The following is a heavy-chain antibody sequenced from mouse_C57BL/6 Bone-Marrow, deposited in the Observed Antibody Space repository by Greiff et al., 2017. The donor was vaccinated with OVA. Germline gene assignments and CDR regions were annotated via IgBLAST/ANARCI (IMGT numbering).Heavy chain of an antibody. J-gene: IGHJ3*01. CDR1: GYTFTDYE. CDR2: IDPETGGT. CDR3: TPNYDYDDWFAY. V-gene: IGHV1-15*01. D-gene: IGHD2-4*01. Sequence: LVRPGASVTLSCKASGYTFTDYEMHWVKQTPVHGLEWIGAIDPETGGTAYNQKFKGKAILTADKSSSTAYMELRSLTSEDSAVYYCTPNYDYDDWFAYWGQGTLVTVSA.